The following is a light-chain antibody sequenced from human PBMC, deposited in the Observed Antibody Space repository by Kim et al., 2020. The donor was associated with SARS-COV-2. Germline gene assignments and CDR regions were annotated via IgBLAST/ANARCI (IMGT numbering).Light chain of an antibody. CDR1: QNISSN. J-gene: IGKJ1*01. CDR3: QQTNNWPPWT. V-gene: IGKV3-15*01. Sequence: SPGERATLSCRASQNISSNLAWYQHKLGQAPRLLIYGASARATGVPARFSGSGSGTEFTFTISSLQSEDFAVYYCQQTNNWPPWTFGQGTKVDIK. CDR2: GAS.